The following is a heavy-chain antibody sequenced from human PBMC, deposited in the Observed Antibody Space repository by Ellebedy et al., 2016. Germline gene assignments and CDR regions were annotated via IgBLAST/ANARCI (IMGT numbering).Heavy chain of an antibody. Sequence: GSLRLSXAVNGGSFSGNYWTWIRQPPGKGLEWIGEFRHTGTNNYNPSLKSRVTMSVDMSKNQFALELTSVTAADTAVYYCARVPILYSGSSVDSWGQGTLVTVSS. CDR3: ARVPILYSGSSVDS. D-gene: IGHD6-6*01. CDR1: GGSFSGNY. V-gene: IGHV4-34*01. J-gene: IGHJ4*02. CDR2: FRHTGTN.